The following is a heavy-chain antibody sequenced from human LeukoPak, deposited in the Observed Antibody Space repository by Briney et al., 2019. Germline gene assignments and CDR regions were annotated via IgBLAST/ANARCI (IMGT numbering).Heavy chain of an antibody. CDR1: GFTFSSYE. Sequence: PGGSLRLSCAASGFTFSSYEMNWVRRAPGKGLEWVAFIRYDGSNKYYADSVKGRFTISRDNSKNTLYLQMNSLRAEDTAVYYCAKDPYGSGSYWPRYFDYWGQGTLVTVSS. D-gene: IGHD3-10*01. J-gene: IGHJ4*02. V-gene: IGHV3-30*02. CDR2: IRYDGSNK. CDR3: AKDPYGSGSYWPRYFDY.